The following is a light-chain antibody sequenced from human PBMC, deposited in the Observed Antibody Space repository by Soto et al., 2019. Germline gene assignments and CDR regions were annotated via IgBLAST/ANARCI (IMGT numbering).Light chain of an antibody. CDR1: SSNIGSNY. V-gene: IGLV1-47*02. Sequence: QSVLTQPPSASGTPGQRVPISCSGSSSNIGSNYVYWYQQLPGTAPKLLIYSNNQRPSGVPVRFSGSKSGTSASLAISGLRSEDEADYYCAAWDDSLSGPVVFGGGTKLTVL. J-gene: IGLJ2*01. CDR2: SNN. CDR3: AAWDDSLSGPVV.